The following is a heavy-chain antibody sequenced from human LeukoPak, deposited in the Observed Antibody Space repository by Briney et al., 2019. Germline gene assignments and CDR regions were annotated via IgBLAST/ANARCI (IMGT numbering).Heavy chain of an antibody. CDR1: GGTFSSYA. D-gene: IGHD1-26*01. Sequence: ASVKVSCKASGGTFSSYAISWVRQATGQGLEWMGWMNPNSGNTGYAQKFQGRVTMTRNTSISTAYMELSSLRSEDAAVYYCASGVYGGSYESSFDYWGQGTLVTVSS. CDR3: ASGVYGGSYESSFDY. V-gene: IGHV1-8*02. CDR2: MNPNSGNT. J-gene: IGHJ4*02.